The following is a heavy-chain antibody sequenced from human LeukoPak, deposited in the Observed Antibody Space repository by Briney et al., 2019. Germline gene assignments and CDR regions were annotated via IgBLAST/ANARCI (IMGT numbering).Heavy chain of an antibody. J-gene: IGHJ4*02. CDR3: AREGLNTIFGVDHGY. CDR1: GFTFSSYS. Sequence: GGSLRLSCAASGFTFSSYSMNWVRQAPGKGLEWVSYISSSSSTIYYADSVKGRFTISRDNAKNSLYLQMNSLRAEDTAVYYCAREGLNTIFGVDHGYWGQGTLVTVSS. D-gene: IGHD3-3*01. CDR2: ISSSSSTI. V-gene: IGHV3-48*01.